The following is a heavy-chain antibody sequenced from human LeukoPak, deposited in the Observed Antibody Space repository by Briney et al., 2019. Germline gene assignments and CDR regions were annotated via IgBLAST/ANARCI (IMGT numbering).Heavy chain of an antibody. J-gene: IGHJ5*02. D-gene: IGHD4-17*01. V-gene: IGHV3-23*01. CDR1: GFTFSSYA. CDR3: AKDPTTVTAGWFDP. CDR2: ISGSGGST. Sequence: QSGGSLRLSCAASGFTFSSYAMSWVRQAPGKGLEWVSAISGSGGSTYYADSVKGRFTISRDNSKNTLYLQMNSLRAEGTAVYYCAKDPTTVTAGWFDPWGQGTLVTVSS.